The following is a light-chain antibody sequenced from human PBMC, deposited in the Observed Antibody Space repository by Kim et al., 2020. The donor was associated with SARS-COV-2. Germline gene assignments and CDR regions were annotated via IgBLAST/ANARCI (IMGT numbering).Light chain of an antibody. CDR2: DVS. V-gene: IGKV1-33*01. CDR3: QQYAIVPVS. J-gene: IGKJ4*01. Sequence: DIQMTQSPSSLSASVGDRVTITCQASQDINNYLNWYQQKPGKAPKLLIYDVSKVETGVPSRFSGSGSVTHFTLTISSLQAEDIATYYCQQYAIVPVSFGGGTKVEIK. CDR1: QDINNY.